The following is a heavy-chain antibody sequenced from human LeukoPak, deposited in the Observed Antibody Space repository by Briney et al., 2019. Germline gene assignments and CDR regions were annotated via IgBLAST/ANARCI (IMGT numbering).Heavy chain of an antibody. D-gene: IGHD4-17*01. CDR3: ARHSPPTVTIWGGAFDI. Sequence: GGSLRLSCAASGFTFSNDFMTWVRQAPGKGLEWVANIKQDGSEKYYVDSVKGRFTISRDNAKNSLYLQMNSLRAEDTAVYYCARHSPPTVTIWGGAFDIWGQGTMVTVSS. V-gene: IGHV3-7*01. CDR2: IKQDGSEK. J-gene: IGHJ3*02. CDR1: GFTFSNDF.